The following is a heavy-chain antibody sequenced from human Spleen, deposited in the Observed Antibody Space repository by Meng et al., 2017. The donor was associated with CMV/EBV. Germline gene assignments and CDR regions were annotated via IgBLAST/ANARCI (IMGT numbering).Heavy chain of an antibody. CDR3: ARALSKWEPNPLFGY. V-gene: IGHV3-21*01. Sequence: GESLKISCVASGFNFESYSMNWVRQAPGKGLEWVSSISSSSSYIYYADSVKGRFTISRDNAKNSLYLQMNSLRAEDTAVYYCARALSKWEPNPLFGYWGQGTLVTVSS. D-gene: IGHD1-26*01. CDR1: GFNFESYS. CDR2: ISSSSSYI. J-gene: IGHJ4*02.